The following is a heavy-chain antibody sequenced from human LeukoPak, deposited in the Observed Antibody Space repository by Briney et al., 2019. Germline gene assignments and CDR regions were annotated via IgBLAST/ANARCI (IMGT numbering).Heavy chain of an antibody. V-gene: IGHV3-30*18. J-gene: IGHJ4*02. Sequence: GGSLRLSCAASGFTFSSYSMHWVRQAPGKGLEWVAVISYDGSNKYYADSVKGQFTISRDNSKNTLYLQMNSLRAEDTAVYYCAKAPYSSSWYYFDYWGQGTLVTVSS. D-gene: IGHD6-13*01. CDR2: ISYDGSNK. CDR3: AKAPYSSSWYYFDY. CDR1: GFTFSSYS.